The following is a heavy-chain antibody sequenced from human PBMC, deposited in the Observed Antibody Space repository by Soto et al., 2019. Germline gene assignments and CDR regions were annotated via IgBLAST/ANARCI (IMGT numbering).Heavy chain of an antibody. CDR1: GFTFSSYS. J-gene: IGHJ6*02. Sequence: PGGSLRLSCAASGFTFSSYSMNWVRQAPGKGLEWVSSIRSSSSYIYYADSVKGRFTISRDNAKNSLYLQMNSLRAEDTAVYYCARDQVGSGWSRDYYGMDVWGQGTTVTVSS. V-gene: IGHV3-21*01. CDR3: ARDQVGSGWSRDYYGMDV. CDR2: IRSSSSYI. D-gene: IGHD6-19*01.